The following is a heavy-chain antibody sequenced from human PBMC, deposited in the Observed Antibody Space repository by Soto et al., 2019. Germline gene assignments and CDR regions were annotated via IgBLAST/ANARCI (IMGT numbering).Heavy chain of an antibody. CDR1: GFECRSWW. V-gene: IGHV3-7*01. Sequence: PCWSLELGCRRAGFECRSWWMTYVRQAPGNGLEWVANIKQDGSEKYYVDSVKGRFTLSRDNAKKSLNLQMNSLTVEDTAVYYCARGTDRLIVTPPRTALWGQGTLVTVSS. D-gene: IGHD1-26*01. CDR2: IKQDGSEK. J-gene: IGHJ4*02. CDR3: ARGTDRLIVTPPRTAL.